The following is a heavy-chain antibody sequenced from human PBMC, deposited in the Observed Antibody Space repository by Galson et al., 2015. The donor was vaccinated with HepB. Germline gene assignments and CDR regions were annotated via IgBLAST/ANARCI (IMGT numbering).Heavy chain of an antibody. D-gene: IGHD1-14*01. V-gene: IGHV5-10-1*01. CDR1: GSSFPSYW. CDR2: IDPSDSYT. CDR3: AREPIAPYYYYGMDV. J-gene: IGHJ6*02. Sequence: QSGAEVKKPGESLKISCKGSGSSFPSYWISWVRQMPGKGLEWMGRIDPSDSYTNYSPSFQGHVTISADKSISTAYLQWSSLKASDTAMYYCAREPIAPYYYYGMDVWGQGTTVTVSS.